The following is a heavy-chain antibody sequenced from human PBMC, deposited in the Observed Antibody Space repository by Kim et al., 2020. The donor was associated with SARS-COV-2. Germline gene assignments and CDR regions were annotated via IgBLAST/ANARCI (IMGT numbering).Heavy chain of an antibody. V-gene: IGHV4-34*01. Sequence: SETLSLTCAVYGGSFSGYYWSWIRQPPGKGLEWIGEINHSGSTNYNPSLKRRVTISVDTSKNQFSLKLSSVTAADTAVYYCAREGTPWYSSSGNWFDPWGQGTLVTVSS. CDR3: AREGTPWYSSSGNWFDP. CDR1: GGSFSGYY. D-gene: IGHD6-6*01. CDR2: INHSGST. J-gene: IGHJ5*02.